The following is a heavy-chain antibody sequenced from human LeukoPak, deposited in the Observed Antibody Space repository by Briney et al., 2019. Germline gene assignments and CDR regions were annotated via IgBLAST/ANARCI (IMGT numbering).Heavy chain of an antibody. CDR3: ARDGAYSGYGFFDY. CDR1: GFTFSSYA. D-gene: IGHD5-12*01. J-gene: IGHJ4*02. Sequence: GRSLRLSCAASGFTFSSYAMHWVRQAPGKGLEWVAVISYDGSNKYYADSVKGRFTISRDNSKNTLYLQMNSLRAEDTAVYYCARDGAYSGYGFFDYWGQGTLVTVSS. CDR2: ISYDGSNK. V-gene: IGHV3-30-3*01.